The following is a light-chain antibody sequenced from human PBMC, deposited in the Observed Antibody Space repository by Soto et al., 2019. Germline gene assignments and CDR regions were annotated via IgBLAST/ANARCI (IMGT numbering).Light chain of an antibody. CDR1: QSINSE. CDR3: QQGHNWPLT. Sequence: EIVMTQSPATLSLSPGERAALSCRASQSINSELAWYQQKPGQPTSLLIYGASTRATGVPPSLTGSESGSDFTLTISGLQSEDFAVYYCQQGHNWPLTFGQGTRLEI. V-gene: IGKV3-15*01. CDR2: GAS. J-gene: IGKJ2*01.